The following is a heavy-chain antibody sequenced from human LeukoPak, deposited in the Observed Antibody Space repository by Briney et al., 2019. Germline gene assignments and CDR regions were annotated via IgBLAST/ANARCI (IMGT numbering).Heavy chain of an antibody. V-gene: IGHV1-24*01. CDR2: FDSNDGET. J-gene: IGHJ3*02. D-gene: IGHD3-22*01. CDR3: TTACDTSGFAHFDS. CDR1: GYTLTEIS. Sequence: ASVKVSRKVSGYTLTEISMHWGRQAPGKGLEWRGGFDSNDGETVYAQKFQGRVTMSEDTSTDTAYMDLRSLRFDDTGVYYCTTACDTSGFAHFDSWGQGKMGTVSS.